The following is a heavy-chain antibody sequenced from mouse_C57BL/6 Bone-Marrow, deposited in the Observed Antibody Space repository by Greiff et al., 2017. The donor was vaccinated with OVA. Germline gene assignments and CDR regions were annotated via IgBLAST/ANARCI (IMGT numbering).Heavy chain of an antibody. D-gene: IGHD2-2*01. V-gene: IGHV1-22*01. CDR2: INPNNGGT. Sequence: VQLQQSGPELVKPGASVKMSCKASGYTFTDYNMHWVKQSHGKSLEWIGYINPNNGGTSYNQKFKGKATLTVNKSSSTAYMELRSLTSEDSAVYDCFCYGYGAGHYFDYWGQGTTLTVSS. J-gene: IGHJ2*01. CDR3: FCYGYGAGHYFDY. CDR1: GYTFTDYN.